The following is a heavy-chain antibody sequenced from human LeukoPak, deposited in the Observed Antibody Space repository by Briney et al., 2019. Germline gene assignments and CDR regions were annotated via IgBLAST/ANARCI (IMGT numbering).Heavy chain of an antibody. J-gene: IGHJ4*02. Sequence: GGSPTLSCAASGFTIRNYGIHWVRQAPGKGLEWVAFIRYDGSNKYYADSVKGRFTISRDNSKNTLYLQMNSLRAEDTAVYYCAKDAYDFWSGYYTVPDYWGQGTLVTVSS. CDR3: AKDAYDFWSGYYTVPDY. CDR2: IRYDGSNK. V-gene: IGHV3-30*02. CDR1: GFTIRNYG. D-gene: IGHD3-3*01.